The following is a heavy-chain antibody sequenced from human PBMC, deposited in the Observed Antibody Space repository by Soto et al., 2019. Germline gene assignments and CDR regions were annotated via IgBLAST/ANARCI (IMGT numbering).Heavy chain of an antibody. Sequence: GGSLRLSCAASGFTFSDYYMSWIRQAPGKGLEWVSYISSSGSTIYYADSVKGRFTISRDNAKNSLYLQMNSLRAEDTAVYYCARDPAILWFGELLYGPNWFDPWGQGTLVTVSS. J-gene: IGHJ5*02. V-gene: IGHV3-11*01. D-gene: IGHD3-10*01. CDR3: ARDPAILWFGELLYGPNWFDP. CDR1: GFTFSDYY. CDR2: ISSSGSTI.